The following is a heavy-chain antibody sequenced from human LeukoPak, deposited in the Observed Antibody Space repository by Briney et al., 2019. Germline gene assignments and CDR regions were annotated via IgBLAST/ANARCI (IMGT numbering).Heavy chain of an antibody. CDR2: ISSSGSYI. V-gene: IGHV3-21*05. J-gene: IGHJ4*02. D-gene: IGHD1-20*01. CDR1: ASGVSFTSHS. Sequence: GGSLRLSCAASASGVSFTSHSMTWVRQAPGKGLEWISYISSSGSYIFYAASVEGRFTVSRDNARNSLYLQMNSLRAEDTAIYYCAREYNSRATFGYWGQGTLVTVSS. CDR3: AREYNSRATFGY.